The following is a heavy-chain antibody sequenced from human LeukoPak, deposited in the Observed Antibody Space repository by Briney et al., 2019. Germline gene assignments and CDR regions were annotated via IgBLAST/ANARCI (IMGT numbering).Heavy chain of an antibody. CDR1: GGTFSSYA. Sequence: WASMKVSCKASGGTFSSYAISWVRQAPGQGLEWMGGIIPIFGTANYAQKFQGRVTITADESTSTAYMELSSLRSEDTAVYYCARDALSGSFFDYWGQGTLVTVSS. CDR2: IIPIFGTA. J-gene: IGHJ4*02. V-gene: IGHV1-69*13. D-gene: IGHD3-10*01. CDR3: ARDALSGSFFDY.